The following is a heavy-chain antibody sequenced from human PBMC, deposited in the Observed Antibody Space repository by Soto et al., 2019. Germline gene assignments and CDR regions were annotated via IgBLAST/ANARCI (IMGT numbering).Heavy chain of an antibody. CDR2: ISSTTNYI. Sequence: GSLRLSCAASGFTFTRYSMNWVRQAPGKGLEWVSSISSTTNYIYYGDSMKGRFTISRDNAKNSLYLEMNSLRAEDTAVYYCSRESGDLRSHFSYRAQRSLDPGSS. V-gene: IGHV3-21*06. CDR1: GFTFTRYS. CDR3: SRESGDLRSHFSY. J-gene: IGHJ4*01.